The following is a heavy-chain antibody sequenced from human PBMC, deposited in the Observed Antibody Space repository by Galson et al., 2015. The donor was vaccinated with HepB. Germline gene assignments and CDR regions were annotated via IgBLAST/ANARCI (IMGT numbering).Heavy chain of an antibody. V-gene: IGHV4-61*02. D-gene: IGHD3-22*01. CDR1: GGSISSGSYY. Sequence: TLSLTCTVSGGSISSGSYYWSWIRQPAGKGLEWIGRIYTSGSTNYNPSLKSRVTISVDTSKNQFSLKLSSVTAADTAVYYCARAGVYYDSSGYYYAFDYWGQGTLVTVSS. CDR2: IYTSGST. J-gene: IGHJ4*02. CDR3: ARAGVYYDSSGYYYAFDY.